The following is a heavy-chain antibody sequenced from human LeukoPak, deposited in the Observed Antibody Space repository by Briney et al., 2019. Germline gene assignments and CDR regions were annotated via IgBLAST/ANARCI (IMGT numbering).Heavy chain of an antibody. CDR2: ISAYNGNT. J-gene: IGHJ4*02. CDR3: LREGPTGEFLGDY. Sequence: ASVKVSCKASGFTFTSQGISWVRQAPGQGLEWMGWISAYNGNTNYAQKFQGRVTLTTDTSTSTVYMELRSLRSDDTAVYYCLREGPTGEFLGDYWGQGTLVTVSS. D-gene: IGHD1-1*01. V-gene: IGHV1-18*01. CDR1: GFTFTSQG.